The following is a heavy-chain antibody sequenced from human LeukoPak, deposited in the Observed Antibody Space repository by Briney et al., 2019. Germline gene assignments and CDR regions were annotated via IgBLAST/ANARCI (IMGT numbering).Heavy chain of an antibody. CDR2: ISSSSSTI. D-gene: IGHD3-10*01. Sequence: QSGGSLRLSCAASGFTFSSYSMNWVRQAPGKGLEWVSYISSSSSTIYYADSVKGRFTISRDNAKNSLYLQMNSLRDEDTAVYYCAVDHYYGSGSYYKTRWFDPWGQGTLVTVSS. J-gene: IGHJ5*02. CDR1: GFTFSSYS. V-gene: IGHV3-48*02. CDR3: AVDHYYGSGSYYKTRWFDP.